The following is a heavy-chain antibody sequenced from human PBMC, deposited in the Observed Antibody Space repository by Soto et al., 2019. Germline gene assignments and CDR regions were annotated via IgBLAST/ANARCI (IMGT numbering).Heavy chain of an antibody. Sequence: PGGSLRLSCAASGFTFSSYSMNWVRQAPGKGLEWVSSISSSSSYIYYADSVKGRFTISRDNAKNSLYLQMNSLRAEDTAVYYCATRPSVRGAFDIWGQGTMVTVSS. CDR3: ATRPSVRGAFDI. CDR2: ISSSSSYI. D-gene: IGHD3-16*01. CDR1: GFTFSSYS. J-gene: IGHJ3*02. V-gene: IGHV3-21*01.